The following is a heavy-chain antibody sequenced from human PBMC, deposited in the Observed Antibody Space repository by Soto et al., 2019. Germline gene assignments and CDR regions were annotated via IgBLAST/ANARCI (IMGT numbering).Heavy chain of an antibody. Sequence: GGSLRLSCTSFSQYGMSWVRRPPGKGLEWISTIGPTGYTHYADSVAGRFTISRDDSANTLYLQMSNLRVDDTAIYYCAKDPSTGPADYWGQGAMVTVSS. J-gene: IGHJ4*02. V-gene: IGHV3-23*01. D-gene: IGHD3-9*01. CDR3: AKDPSTGPADY. CDR2: IGPTGYT. CDR1: SQYG.